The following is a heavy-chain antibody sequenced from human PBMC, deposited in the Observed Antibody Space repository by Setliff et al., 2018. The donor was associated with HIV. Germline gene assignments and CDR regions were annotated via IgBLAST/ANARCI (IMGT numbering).Heavy chain of an antibody. Sequence: SETLSLTCTVSGGSNSSYSWSWIRQPPGKGLEWIGSINYRGNTYYNPSLTSRAAIFVDTSKNQISLKLSSVTAADTAVYYCASLNGSESPYIYYYYMDVWGKGTTVTVSS. CDR3: ASLNGSESPYIYYYYMDV. J-gene: IGHJ6*03. CDR1: GGSNSSYS. D-gene: IGHD3-10*01. CDR2: INYRGNT. V-gene: IGHV4-39*01.